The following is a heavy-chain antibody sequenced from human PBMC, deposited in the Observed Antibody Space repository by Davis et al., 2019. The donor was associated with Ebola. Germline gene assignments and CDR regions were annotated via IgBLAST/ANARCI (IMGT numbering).Heavy chain of an antibody. CDR3: ARLGWEYSSSPGY. CDR1: GYTFSNFW. Sequence: GESLKISCKTSGYTFSNFWIGWVRQMPGRGLELMGIVYPGDSDTRYSPSFQGRVTISADESNSTAYLQWSSLKASDTAMYYRARLGWEYSSSPGYWGQGTLVTVSS. V-gene: IGHV5-51*01. D-gene: IGHD6-6*01. J-gene: IGHJ4*02. CDR2: VYPGDSDT.